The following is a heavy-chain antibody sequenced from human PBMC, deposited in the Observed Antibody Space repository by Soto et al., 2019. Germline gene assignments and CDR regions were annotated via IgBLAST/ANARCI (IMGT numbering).Heavy chain of an antibody. D-gene: IGHD5-18*01. CDR1: GFTFTSYV. V-gene: IGHV3-30*03. CDR3: VSDRGYGHASVTYS. CDR2: ISYDGGLQ. Sequence: QAHLVESGGGVVQPGRSLRLSCAASGFTFTSYVMHWVRQAPGTRLEWVAVISYDGGLQHYADSGKGRFTISRDNSKNMVLLQMNSLRAEDTAVYYCVSDRGYGHASVTYSWGQGTLVSVSS. J-gene: IGHJ4*02.